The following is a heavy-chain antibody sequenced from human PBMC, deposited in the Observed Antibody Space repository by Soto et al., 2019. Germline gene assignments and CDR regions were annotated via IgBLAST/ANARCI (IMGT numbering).Heavy chain of an antibody. J-gene: IGHJ5*02. CDR3: AHSSKINWFDP. Sequence: QITLKESGPTLVKPTQTLTLTCTFSGFSLSTSGVGVGWLRHPPGKALEWLALIYWNDDKRYSPSLKSRLTSTKDTSKNQVVLTMTNMDPVDTATYYCAHSSKINWFDPLGQGTLVTVSS. CDR1: GFSLSTSGVG. CDR2: IYWNDDK. V-gene: IGHV2-5*01.